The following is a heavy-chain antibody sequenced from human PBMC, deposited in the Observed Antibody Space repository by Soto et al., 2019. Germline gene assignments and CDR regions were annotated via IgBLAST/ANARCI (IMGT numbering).Heavy chain of an antibody. V-gene: IGHV3-48*02. D-gene: IGHD3-10*01. J-gene: IGHJ6*02. CDR2: ISSSSSTI. CDR3: ARDPITMVRGVIITDGYYYGMDV. CDR1: GFTFSSYS. Sequence: EVQLVESGGGLVQPGGSLRLSCAASGFTFSSYSMNWVRQAPGKGRAWVSYISSSSSTIYYADSVKGRFTISRDNAKNSLYLQMNSLRDEDTAVYYCARDPITMVRGVIITDGYYYGMDVWGQGTTVTVSS.